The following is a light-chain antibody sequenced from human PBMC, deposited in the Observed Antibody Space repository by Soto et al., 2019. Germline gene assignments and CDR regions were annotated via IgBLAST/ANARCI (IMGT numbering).Light chain of an antibody. CDR2: GAS. CDR3: QQFGSSPGFT. J-gene: IGKJ3*01. Sequence: EIVLTQSPGTLSLSPGERATLSCRASQSINSRYLAWYQQKPGQAPRLLIYGASSRATGIPDRFSGSGSGTDFTLTISRLEPEDFAVYDCQQFGSSPGFTFGPGTKVDI. V-gene: IGKV3-20*01. CDR1: QSINSRY.